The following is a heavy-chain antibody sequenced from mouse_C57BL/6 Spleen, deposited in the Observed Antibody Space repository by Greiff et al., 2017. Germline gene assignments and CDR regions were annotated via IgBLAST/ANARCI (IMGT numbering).Heavy chain of an antibody. CDR3: ARQEKRGEAFAY. Sequence: QVQLQQSGAELVKPGASVKLSCKASGYTFTEYTIYWVKQRSGQGLEWIGWFYPGSGSIKYNEKFKDKATLTADKSSSTVYMELSRLTSDDSAVYFWARQEKRGEAFAYWGQGTLVTVSA. D-gene: IGHD2-13*01. J-gene: IGHJ3*01. V-gene: IGHV1-62-2*01. CDR2: FYPGSGSI. CDR1: GYTFTEYT.